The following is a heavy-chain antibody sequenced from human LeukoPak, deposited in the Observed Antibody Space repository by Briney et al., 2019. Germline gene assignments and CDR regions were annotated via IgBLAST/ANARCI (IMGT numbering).Heavy chain of an antibody. CDR2: IDHSGST. J-gene: IGHJ5*02. CDR3: ARRPGSRLVPNWFDP. V-gene: IGHV4-34*01. D-gene: IGHD6-19*01. Sequence: PSETLSLTCAVYGGSFSGYYWSWIRQPPGKGLEWIGEIDHSGSTNYNPSLKSRVTISVDTSKNQFSLKLSSVTAADTAVYYCARRPGSRLVPNWFDPWGQGTLVTVSS. CDR1: GGSFSGYY.